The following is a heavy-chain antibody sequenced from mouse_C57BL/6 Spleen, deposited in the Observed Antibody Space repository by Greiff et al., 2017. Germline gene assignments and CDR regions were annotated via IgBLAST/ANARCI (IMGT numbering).Heavy chain of an antibody. Sequence: VQLQQSGPELVKPGASVKISCTASGYAFSSSWMNWVKQRPGKGLEWIGRIYPGDGDTNYNGKFKGKATLTADKSSSTAYMQLSSLTSEDSAVYFCARDTAQATRFAYWGQGTLVTVSA. CDR1: GYAFSSSW. J-gene: IGHJ3*01. V-gene: IGHV1-82*01. CDR3: ARDTAQATRFAY. CDR2: IYPGDGDT. D-gene: IGHD3-2*02.